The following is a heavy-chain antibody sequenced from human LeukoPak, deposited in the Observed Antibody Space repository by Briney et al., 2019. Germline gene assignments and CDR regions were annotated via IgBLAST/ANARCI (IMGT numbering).Heavy chain of an antibody. CDR3: AKDHEAPDNWLDP. CDR1: GFTFSSYA. J-gene: IGHJ5*02. V-gene: IGHV3-23*01. Sequence: GGSLRLSCAASGFTFSSYAMSWVRQAPGKGLEWVSAMSGSGGSTYYADSVKCRFTISRDNSKNTLYLQMNSLRAEDTAVYYCAKDHEAPDNWLDPWGQGTLVTVSS. CDR2: MSGSGGST.